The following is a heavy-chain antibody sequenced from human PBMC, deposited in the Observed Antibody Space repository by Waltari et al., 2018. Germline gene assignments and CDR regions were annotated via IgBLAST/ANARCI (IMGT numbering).Heavy chain of an antibody. CDR3: ASAGYSSSWYWDY. J-gene: IGHJ4*02. D-gene: IGHD6-13*01. Sequence: QVQLVQSGAEVKKPGASVKVSCKASGYTFTRSDINWVRQATGQGLEWMGWMNPNSGNTGYAQKVQGRVTMTRNTSISTAYMELSSLRSEDTAVYYCASAGYSSSWYWDYWGQGTLVTVSS. CDR2: MNPNSGNT. CDR1: GYTFTRSD. V-gene: IGHV1-8*01.